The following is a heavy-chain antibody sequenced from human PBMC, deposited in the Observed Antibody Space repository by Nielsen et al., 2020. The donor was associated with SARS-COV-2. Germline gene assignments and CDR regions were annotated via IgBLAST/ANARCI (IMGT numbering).Heavy chain of an antibody. CDR2: MFYIGTA. D-gene: IGHD5-24*01. J-gene: IGHJ4*02. CDR3: ARGGYNIYDFDY. Sequence: SETLSLTCTVSGVSVSSGSYFWSWIRQPPGKGLEWIGYMFYIGTANFNPSFQSRVNISVDTSKNQFSLNLSSVTAADTAIYYCARGGYNIYDFDYWGRGTLVTVSS. CDR1: GVSVSSGSYF. V-gene: IGHV4-61*01.